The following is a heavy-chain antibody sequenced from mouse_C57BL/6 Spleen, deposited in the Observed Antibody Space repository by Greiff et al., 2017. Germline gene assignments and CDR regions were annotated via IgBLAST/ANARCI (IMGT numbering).Heavy chain of an antibody. CDR1: GYSITSGYY. V-gene: IGHV3-6*01. J-gene: IGHJ1*03. CDR2: ISYDGSN. CDR3: ARGPLGYFDV. Sequence: EVQLQESGPGLVKPSQSLSLTCSVTGYSITSGYYWNWIRQFPGNKLEWMGYISYDGSNNYNPSLKNRISITRDTSKNQFFLKLNSVTTEDTATXYCARGPLGYFDVWGTGTTVTVSS.